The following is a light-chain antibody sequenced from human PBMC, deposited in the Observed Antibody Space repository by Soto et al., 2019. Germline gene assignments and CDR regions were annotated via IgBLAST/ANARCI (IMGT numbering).Light chain of an antibody. V-gene: IGKV1-39*01. CDR2: AAS. Sequence: DIQMTQSPSSLSASVEDRVIITCRASQSISNHLNWYQQKPGKAPKLLIFAASSLQSGVPSRFSGSRSGPDFTLTISSLQPEDSATYYCQQLYIFPLTFGQGTRLEIK. CDR1: QSISNH. CDR3: QQLYIFPLT. J-gene: IGKJ5*01.